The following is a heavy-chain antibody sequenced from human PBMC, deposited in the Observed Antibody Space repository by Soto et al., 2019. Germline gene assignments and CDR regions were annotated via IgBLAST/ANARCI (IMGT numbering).Heavy chain of an antibody. CDR3: ARGRYRVVATERVY. D-gene: IGHD5-12*01. CDR2: ISYDGSNK. V-gene: IGHV3-30-3*01. CDR1: GFTFSSYA. J-gene: IGHJ4*02. Sequence: GGSLRLSCAASGFTFSSYAMHWVRQAPGKGLEWVAVISYDGSNKYYADSVKGRFTISRDNSKNTLYLQMNSLRAEDTAVYYCARGRYRVVATERVYWGQGTLVTVSS.